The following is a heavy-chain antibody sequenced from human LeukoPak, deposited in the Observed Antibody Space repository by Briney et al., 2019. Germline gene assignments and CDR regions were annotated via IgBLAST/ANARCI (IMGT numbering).Heavy chain of an antibody. CDR1: GFTFSSYG. CDR2: ISYDGSNK. D-gene: IGHD3-22*01. J-gene: IGHJ4*02. Sequence: GRSLRLSCAASGFTFSSYGMHWVRQAPGKGLEWVAVISYDGSNKYYADSVKGRFTISRDNSKNTLYLQMNSLRAEDTAVYYCAKSWADYYDSSGPFDYWGQGTLVTVSS. V-gene: IGHV3-30*18. CDR3: AKSWADYYDSSGPFDY.